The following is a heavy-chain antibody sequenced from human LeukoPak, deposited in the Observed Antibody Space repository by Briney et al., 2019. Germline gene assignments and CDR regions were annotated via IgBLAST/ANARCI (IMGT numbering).Heavy chain of an antibody. D-gene: IGHD6-13*01. CDR3: ARGPSSSSLDY. CDR2: ISSSSSYI. V-gene: IGHV3-21*01. J-gene: IGHJ4*02. Sequence: NPGGSLRLSCAASGFTFSSYSMNWVRQAPGKGLEWVSSISSSSSYIYYADSVKGRFTISRDNSKNTLYLQMNSLIIDDTALYYCARGPSSSSLDYWGQGTLVTVSS. CDR1: GFTFSSYS.